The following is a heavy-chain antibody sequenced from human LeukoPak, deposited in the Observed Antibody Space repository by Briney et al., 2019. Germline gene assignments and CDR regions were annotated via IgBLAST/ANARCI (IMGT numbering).Heavy chain of an antibody. V-gene: IGHV1-2*02. CDR3: ARIDYGDLSDY. CDR2: INPNSGST. J-gene: IGHJ4*02. D-gene: IGHD4-17*01. Sequence: ASVKVSCKASGYTFTGYYMHWVRQAPGQGLEWMGWINPNSGSTNYAQKFQGRVTMTRDTSISTAYMELSRLRSDDTAVYYCARIDYGDLSDYWGQGTLVTVSS. CDR1: GYTFTGYY.